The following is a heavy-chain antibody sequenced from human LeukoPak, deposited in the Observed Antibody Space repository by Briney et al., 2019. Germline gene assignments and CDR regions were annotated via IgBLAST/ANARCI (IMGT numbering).Heavy chain of an antibody. CDR2: INPNSGGT. J-gene: IGHJ5*02. V-gene: IGHV1-2*02. Sequence: ASVKVSCKASGYTFTAYYIHWVRQAPGQGLEWVGWINPNSGGTNLAQKFQGRVTMTRDTSISTAYMELSRLRSDDTAVYYCARASEGMVRGVSNWFDPWGQGTLVTVSS. CDR3: ARASEGMVRGVSNWFDP. CDR1: GYTFTAYY. D-gene: IGHD3-10*01.